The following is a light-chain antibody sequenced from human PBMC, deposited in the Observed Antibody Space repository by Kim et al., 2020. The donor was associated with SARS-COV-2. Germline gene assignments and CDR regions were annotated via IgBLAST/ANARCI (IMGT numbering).Light chain of an antibody. J-gene: IGKJ2*01. CDR3: QQYGSSPQT. CDR2: GAS. CDR1: QSVSSSD. Sequence: EIVLTQSPGTLSLSPGERATLSCRASQSVSSSDLAWYQQKPGQAPRLLIYGASSRATGIPDRFSGSGSGTDFTITISRLEPEDFAVYYCQQYGSSPQTFGQGTKLEI. V-gene: IGKV3-20*01.